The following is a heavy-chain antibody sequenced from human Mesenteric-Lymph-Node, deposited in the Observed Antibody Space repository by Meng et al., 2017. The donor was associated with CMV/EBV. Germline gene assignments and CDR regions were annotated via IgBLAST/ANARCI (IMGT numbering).Heavy chain of an antibody. CDR3: ARSGFNLEWLQAPTYYYYGMDV. Sequence: GGSLRLSCKGSGYSFTSYWIGWVRQMPGKGMEWMGIIYPGDSDTRYSPSFQGQVTISADKSISTAYLQGSSLKASDTAMYYCARSGFNLEWLQAPTYYYYGMDVWGQGTTVTVSS. CDR1: GYSFTSYW. CDR2: IYPGDSDT. V-gene: IGHV5-51*01. J-gene: IGHJ6*02. D-gene: IGHD3-3*01.